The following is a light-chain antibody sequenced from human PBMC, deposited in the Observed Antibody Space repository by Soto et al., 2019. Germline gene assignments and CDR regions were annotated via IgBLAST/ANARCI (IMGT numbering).Light chain of an antibody. CDR3: QRYNSYYSGVFT. CDR1: QDIRNW. Sequence: DIQMTQSPSTLSASVGDRVTITCRASQDIRNWLAWYQQKPGKAPKLLIYDASSLESGVPSRFSGSVSGTEFTLTISNLQPDDFATYYCQRYNSYYSGVFTFGPGTKVDAK. CDR2: DAS. J-gene: IGKJ3*01. V-gene: IGKV1-5*01.